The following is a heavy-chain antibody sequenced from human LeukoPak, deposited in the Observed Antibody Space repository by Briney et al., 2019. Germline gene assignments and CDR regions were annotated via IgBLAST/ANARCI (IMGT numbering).Heavy chain of an antibody. CDR2: IRYDGSNK. V-gene: IGHV3-30*02. CDR3: AKDPGGVLLSYYFDY. J-gene: IGHJ4*02. CDR1: GFTFSSYG. Sequence: GGSLRLSCAASGFTFSSYGMHWVRQAPGKGLEWVAFIRYDGSNKYYADSVKGRFTISRDNSKNTLYLQMNSLRAEDTAVYYCAKDPGGVLLSYYFDYWGQGTLVTVSS. D-gene: IGHD3-10*01.